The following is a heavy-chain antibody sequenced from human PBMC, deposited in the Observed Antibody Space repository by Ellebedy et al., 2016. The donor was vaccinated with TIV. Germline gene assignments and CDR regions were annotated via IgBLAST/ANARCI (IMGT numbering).Heavy chain of an antibody. D-gene: IGHD3-22*01. V-gene: IGHV4-38-2*02. CDR3: ARAGDSSGYFDY. CDR2: IYHSGRT. J-gene: IGHJ4*02. Sequence: SETLSLTCTVSGYSISSGYYWGWIRQPPGKGLEWIGSIYHSGRTYYNPSLKSRVTISVDTAKNQFSPKLSSVTAADTAVYYCARAGDSSGYFDYWGQGTLVTVSS. CDR1: GYSISSGYY.